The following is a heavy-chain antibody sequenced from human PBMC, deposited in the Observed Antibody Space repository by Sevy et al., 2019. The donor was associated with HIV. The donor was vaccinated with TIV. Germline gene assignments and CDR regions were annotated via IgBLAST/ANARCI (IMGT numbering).Heavy chain of an antibody. CDR2: FKSKTDGGTT. Sequence: GGSLRLSCVASGFTFSNVWMSWVRQAPGKGLEWVGHFKSKTDGGTTDYAAPVRGRFTISRDDSINTLYLQMNSLKTEDTAVYYCTTGGSLFQHWGQGTLVTVSS. CDR3: TTGGSLFQH. J-gene: IGHJ1*01. D-gene: IGHD3-16*01. CDR1: GFTFSNVW. V-gene: IGHV3-15*01.